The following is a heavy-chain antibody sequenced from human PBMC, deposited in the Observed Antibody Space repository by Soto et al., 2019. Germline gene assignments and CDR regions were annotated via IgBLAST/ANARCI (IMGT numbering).Heavy chain of an antibody. D-gene: IGHD6-19*01. Sequence: QVQLVESGGGVVQPGTSLRLSCAASGFTLSTHGMHWVRQALGKGLEWVAMLSHDGGETFSGDSVKGRCTISGDVSEKTLDLQMYSLGVEDTALYYCAKDYGGSGWYSYFDSWGQGTLGTVSA. CDR2: LSHDGGET. CDR3: AKDYGGSGWYSYFDS. J-gene: IGHJ4*02. V-gene: IGHV3-30*18. CDR1: GFTLSTHG.